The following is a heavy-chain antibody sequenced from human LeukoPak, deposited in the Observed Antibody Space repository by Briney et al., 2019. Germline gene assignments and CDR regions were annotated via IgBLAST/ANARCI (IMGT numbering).Heavy chain of an antibody. J-gene: IGHJ6*02. CDR2: INTNTGNP. Sequence: GASVKVSCKASGYTFTIYAMNWVRQAPGQGLEWMGWINTNTGNPTYAQGFTGRFVFSLDTSVSTAYLQISSLKAEDTAVYYCARGTHFHWLSMYYYYGMDVWGQGTTVTVSS. V-gene: IGHV7-4-1*02. D-gene: IGHD3-9*01. CDR3: ARGTHFHWLSMYYYYGMDV. CDR1: GYTFTIYA.